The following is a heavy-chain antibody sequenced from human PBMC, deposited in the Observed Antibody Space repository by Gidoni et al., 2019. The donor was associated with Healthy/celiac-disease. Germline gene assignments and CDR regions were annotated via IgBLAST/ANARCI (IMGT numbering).Heavy chain of an antibody. CDR2: ISAYNGNT. CDR1: GYTCTSYG. CDR3: ARVQIVSLNNWFDP. Sequence: QVQLVQSGAEVKKPGAAVKVSCKASGYTCTSYGISWVRQATGQGLEWMGCISAYNGNTNYAQKLQGRVTMITDTSTSTAYMELRSLRSDDTAVYYCARVQIVSLNNWFDPWGQGTLVTVSS. D-gene: IGHD3-22*01. V-gene: IGHV1-18*01. J-gene: IGHJ5*02.